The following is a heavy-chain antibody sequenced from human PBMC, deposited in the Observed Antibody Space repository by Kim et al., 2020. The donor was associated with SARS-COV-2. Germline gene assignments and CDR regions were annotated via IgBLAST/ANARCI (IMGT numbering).Heavy chain of an antibody. Sequence: SETLSLTCTVSGGSISSYYWSWIRQPPGKGLEWIGYIYYSGSTNYNPSLKSRVTISVDTSKNQFSLKLSSVTAADTAVYYCARVLAAAGTGGDYYYYGMDVWGQGTTVTVSS. J-gene: IGHJ6*02. CDR2: IYYSGST. D-gene: IGHD6-13*01. CDR1: GGSISSYY. V-gene: IGHV4-59*01. CDR3: ARVLAAAGTGGDYYYYGMDV.